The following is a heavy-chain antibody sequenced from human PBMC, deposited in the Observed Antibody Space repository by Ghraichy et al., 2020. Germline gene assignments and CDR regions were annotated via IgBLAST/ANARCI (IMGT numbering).Heavy chain of an antibody. CDR1: GFTFSSYA. CDR2: ISSIVGTT. CDR3: AKGKDDSGTMVLGMDV. Sequence: GESLNISCAASGFTFSSYAMSRVRQAPGKGLEWVSSISSIVGTTSYADSVKDRFTISRDISKNTLYLQMNSLRAEDTAAYYCAKGKDDSGTMVLGMDVWGQGTTVTVSS. V-gene: IGHV3-23*01. D-gene: IGHD2-8*01. J-gene: IGHJ6*02.